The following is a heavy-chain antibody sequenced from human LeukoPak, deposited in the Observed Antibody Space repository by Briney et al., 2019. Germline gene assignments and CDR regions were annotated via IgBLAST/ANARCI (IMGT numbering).Heavy chain of an antibody. CDR1: GFTFSSYS. V-gene: IGHV3-21*01. D-gene: IGHD3-22*01. J-gene: IGHJ5*02. CDR3: ARDPGYYDNWFDP. CDR2: ISSSSSYI. Sequence: PGGSLRLSCAASGFTFSSYSMNWVRQAPGKGLEWVSSISSSSSYIYYADSVKGRFTISRDNAKNSLYLQMNSLRAEDTAVYYCARDPGYYDNWFDPWGQGTLVTVSS.